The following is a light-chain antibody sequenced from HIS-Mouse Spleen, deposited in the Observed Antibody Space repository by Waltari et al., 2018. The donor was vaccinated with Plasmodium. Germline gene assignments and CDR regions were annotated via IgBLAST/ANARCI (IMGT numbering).Light chain of an antibody. V-gene: IGKV1-5*03. CDR2: KAS. CDR3: QQYKSYWT. J-gene: IGKJ1*01. CDR1: QSIRSW. Sequence: DIQMPQSPSTLSASVGDRVTITCRASQSIRSWLAWYQQKPGKAPKLLNYKASSLERGVPSRFSGSGSGTEFTPTISSLQPDDFATYYCQQYKSYWTFGQGTKVEIK.